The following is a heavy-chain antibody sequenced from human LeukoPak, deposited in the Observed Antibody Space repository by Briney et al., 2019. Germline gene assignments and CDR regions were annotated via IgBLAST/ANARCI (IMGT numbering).Heavy chain of an antibody. V-gene: IGHV3-30*04. CDR1: GFTFSSHA. CDR3: VRADYYGSGTPPNWFHP. D-gene: IGHD3-10*01. CDR2: ISYHGRTT. J-gene: IGHJ5*02. Sequence: GRSLRLSCAASGFTFSSHAMHWVRQAPGKGLEWVGLISYHGRTTLFADSVKGRFTISRDNSKSTLYMEMNSPRVEDTAVYYCVRADYYGSGTPPNWFHPWGQGTLVIVSS.